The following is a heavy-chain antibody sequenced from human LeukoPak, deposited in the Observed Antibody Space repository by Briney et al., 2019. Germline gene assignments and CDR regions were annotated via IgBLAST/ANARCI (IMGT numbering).Heavy chain of an antibody. CDR1: GFPFSSYA. J-gene: IGHJ5*02. V-gene: IGHV3-23*01. CDR2: ISGSGGST. CDR3: ANHLAATPTFAGLGWFDP. D-gene: IGHD3-16*01. Sequence: GGSLRLSCAASGFPFSSYAMSWVRQAPGKGLEWVSAISGSGGSTYYADSVKGRSTISRENSKKKLYMQMNSLRAEDTAVYSCANHLAATPTFAGLGWFDPWGQGTLVTVSS.